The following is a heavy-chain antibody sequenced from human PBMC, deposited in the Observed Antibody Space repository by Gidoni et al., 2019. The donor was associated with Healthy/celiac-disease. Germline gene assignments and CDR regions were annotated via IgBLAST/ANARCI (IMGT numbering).Heavy chain of an antibody. CDR3: TTDHIITIFGVVIKGTDY. V-gene: IGHV3-15*01. J-gene: IGHJ4*02. CDR2: IKSKTDGGTT. D-gene: IGHD3-3*01. Sequence: EVQLVESGGGLVKPGGSLSLSCAASGFTFSNAWMSWVRQAPGKGLEWVGRIKSKTDGGTTDYAAPVKGRFTISRDDSKNTLYLQMNSLKTEDTAVYYCTTDHIITIFGVVIKGTDYWGQGTLVTVSS. CDR1: GFTFSNAW.